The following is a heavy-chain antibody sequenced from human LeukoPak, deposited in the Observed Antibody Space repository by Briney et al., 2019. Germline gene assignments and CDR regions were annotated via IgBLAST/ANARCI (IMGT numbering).Heavy chain of an antibody. D-gene: IGHD6-19*01. V-gene: IGHV3-33*01. Sequence: GGSLRLSCEASGFIFSTYGMHWVRQAPGKVLEWVAVIWYDGSNKYYADSVKGRFTISRDNSKNTLYLQMSSLRAEDTAVYYCVREKSGYTNGWYLFDYWGQGTLVTVSS. CDR3: VREKSGYTNGWYLFDY. CDR2: IWYDGSNK. J-gene: IGHJ4*02. CDR1: GFIFSTYG.